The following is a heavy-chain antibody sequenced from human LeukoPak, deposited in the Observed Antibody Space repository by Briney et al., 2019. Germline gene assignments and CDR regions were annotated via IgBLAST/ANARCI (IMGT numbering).Heavy chain of an antibody. J-gene: IGHJ4*02. CDR3: AKARSVRVTFFDY. V-gene: IGHV3-23*01. CDR2: ISGSGGST. D-gene: IGHD3-10*01. CDR1: GFTFSSYA. Sequence: GGSLRLSCAASGFTFSSYAMSWVRQAPGKGLEWVSAISGSGGSTYYADSVKGRFTISRDNPKNTLYLQMNSLRAEDTAVYYCAKARSVRVTFFDYWGQGTLVTVSS.